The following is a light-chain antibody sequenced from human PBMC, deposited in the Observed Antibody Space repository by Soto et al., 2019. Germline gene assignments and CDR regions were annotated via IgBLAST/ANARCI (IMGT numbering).Light chain of an antibody. CDR2: GES. J-gene: IGKJ5*01. CDR3: QQYNNLPPIT. CDR1: QSVRSD. V-gene: IGKV3-15*01. Sequence: EVVMTQSPATLSVSPGERATLSCWASQSVRSDLAWYQQKPGQTPRLLIYGESTRAPGIPARFSGSGSGTEFTLTISSLQSEDFAVYYCQQYNNLPPITVGQGTRLEI.